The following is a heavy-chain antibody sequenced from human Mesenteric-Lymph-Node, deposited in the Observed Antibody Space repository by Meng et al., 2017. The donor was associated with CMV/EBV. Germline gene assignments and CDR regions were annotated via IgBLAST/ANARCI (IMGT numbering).Heavy chain of an antibody. CDR2: IQYDGSTK. D-gene: IGHD1-26*01. V-gene: IGHV3-30*02. J-gene: IGHJ5*02. CDR1: GITFSASG. CDR3: AREDSGDRIGRFDP. Sequence: ASGITFSASGMHWVRQAPGKGLAWVAFIQYDGSTKFYVDSVKSRFTISRDNSKNTVYLQMNSLKSEDRAVYYCAREDSGDRIGRFDPWGQGTLVTVSS.